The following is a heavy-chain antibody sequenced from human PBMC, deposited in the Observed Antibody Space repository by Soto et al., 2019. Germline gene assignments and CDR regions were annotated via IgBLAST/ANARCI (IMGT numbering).Heavy chain of an antibody. J-gene: IGHJ6*02. V-gene: IGHV4-59*08. CDR2: IQYNGYS. CDR1: GGSITNYY. CDR3: ATHGLVSLHGLVDV. D-gene: IGHD6-6*01. Sequence: QVQLQESGPGLVKPSETLSLTCTVSGGSITNYYCSWFRQPPGKGLEWIGYIQYNGYSAYNLSLKMRLILSLDTSKTQFSLMLESATATDSPVYYRATHGLVSLHGLVDVSGQGTTVIVSS.